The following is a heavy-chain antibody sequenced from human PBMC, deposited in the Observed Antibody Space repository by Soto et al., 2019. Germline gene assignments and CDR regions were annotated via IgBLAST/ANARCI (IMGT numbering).Heavy chain of an antibody. CDR1: GGTFSSYT. CDR2: IIPILGIA. V-gene: IGHV1-69*02. J-gene: IGHJ4*02. CDR3: GRGRELGYCSSTSCYGTYYFDY. D-gene: IGHD2-2*01. Sequence: ASVKVSCKASGGTFSSYTISWVRQAPGQGLEWMGRIIPILGIANYAQKFQGRVTITADKSTSTAYMELSSLRSEDTAVYYCGRGRELGYCSSTSCYGTYYFDYGGQGTLVTVS.